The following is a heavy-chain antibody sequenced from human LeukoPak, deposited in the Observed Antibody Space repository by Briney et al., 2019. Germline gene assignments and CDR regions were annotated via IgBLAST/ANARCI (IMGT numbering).Heavy chain of an antibody. CDR3: ASDKGYSNNYFDY. J-gene: IGHJ4*01. CDR1: GGSISTTGYY. CDR2: IYYSGST. D-gene: IGHD6-13*01. V-gene: IGHV4-39*01. Sequence: SETLSLTCTVSGGSISTTGYYWAWIRQPPGKGLEWIASIYYSGSTYYNSSLKGQVTISVDTSRNQFSLKLSSVTAADTALYYCASDKGYSNNYFDYWGQGTLVTVSS.